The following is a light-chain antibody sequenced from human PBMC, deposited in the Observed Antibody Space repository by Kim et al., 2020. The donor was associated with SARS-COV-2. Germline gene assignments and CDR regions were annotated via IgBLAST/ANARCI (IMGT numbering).Light chain of an antibody. CDR1: NANSVSNV. V-gene: IGLV1-44*01. CDR3: VAWDDSLNGSV. Sequence: GKRVSISCSGSNANSVSNVVNWHQQLPGTAPKLLIYSNDYRPSGVPDRFSGSKSGTSASLAISGLQSEDEADYYCVAWDDSLNGSVFGGGTQLTVL. CDR2: SND. J-gene: IGLJ3*02.